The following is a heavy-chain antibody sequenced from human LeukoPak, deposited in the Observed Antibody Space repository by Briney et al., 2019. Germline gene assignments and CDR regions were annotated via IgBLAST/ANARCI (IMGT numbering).Heavy chain of an antibody. Sequence: PGGSLRLSCAASGFTFDDYAMHWVRHAPGKGLEWVSLISGDGGSTYYADSVKGRFTISRDNSKNSLYLQMNSLRTEDTALYYCAKDIHHDFWSGYYSYYFDYWGQGTLVTVSS. D-gene: IGHD3-3*01. CDR1: GFTFDDYA. CDR3: AKDIHHDFWSGYYSYYFDY. V-gene: IGHV3-43*02. J-gene: IGHJ4*02. CDR2: ISGDGGST.